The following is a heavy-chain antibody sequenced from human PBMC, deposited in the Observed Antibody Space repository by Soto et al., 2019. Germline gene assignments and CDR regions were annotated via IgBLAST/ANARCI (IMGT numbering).Heavy chain of an antibody. Sequence: ASVKVYFKASGSTFPSYAMHWVRQAPGQRLEWMGWINAGNGNTNYAQKLQGRVTMTTDTSTSTAYMELRSLRSDDTAVYYCARGDPTIFGVAETKKSYYYYYYGMDVWGQGNTVTVSS. CDR2: INAGNGNT. J-gene: IGHJ6*02. CDR3: ARGDPTIFGVAETKKSYYYYYYGMDV. V-gene: IGHV1-3*01. CDR1: GSTFPSYA. D-gene: IGHD3-3*01.